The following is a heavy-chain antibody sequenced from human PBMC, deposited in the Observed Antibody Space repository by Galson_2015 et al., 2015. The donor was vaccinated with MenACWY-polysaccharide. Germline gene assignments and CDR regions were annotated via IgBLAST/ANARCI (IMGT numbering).Heavy chain of an antibody. CDR1: GFSFNGYA. V-gene: IGHV3-23*01. J-gene: IGHJ4*02. CDR3: AKAVVATALLDY. D-gene: IGHD2-21*02. CDR2: ISVGGDTT. Sequence: SLRLSCAASGFSFNGYAMSWVRRAPGKGLEWVSTISVGGDTTYYADSVKGRFTISRDNSKNTLYLQMNSLRAEDTAIYYCAKAVVATALLDYWGQGTLVTVSS.